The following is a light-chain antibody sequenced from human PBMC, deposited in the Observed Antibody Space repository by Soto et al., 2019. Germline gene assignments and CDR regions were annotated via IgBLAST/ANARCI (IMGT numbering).Light chain of an antibody. J-gene: IGKJ1*01. V-gene: IGKV3-20*01. Sequence: EIVLTQSPGTLSLSPGERATLSCRASQSVSSNLFAWYQQQGGQAPRLLIYGASSRATGIPDRFSGSGSGTDFTLTISSLEPEDFAVYYCQQYGSSSWTFGQGTKVEIK. CDR1: QSVSSNL. CDR2: GAS. CDR3: QQYGSSSWT.